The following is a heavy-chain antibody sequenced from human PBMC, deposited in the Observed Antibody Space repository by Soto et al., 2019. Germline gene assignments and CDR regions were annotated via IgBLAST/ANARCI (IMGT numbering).Heavy chain of an antibody. D-gene: IGHD2-15*01. V-gene: IGHV3-74*01. J-gene: IGHJ1*01. CDR1: EFTFSSSW. CDR2: MNPDGSAI. CDR3: VTGWSEH. Sequence: LRLSCVVSEFTFSSSWMHWVRQGPGKGLVWVSRMNPDGSAINYADSVKGRFTTSRDNAKNMLYLQMNSLRVEDTALYYCVTGWSEHWGQGTLVTVSS.